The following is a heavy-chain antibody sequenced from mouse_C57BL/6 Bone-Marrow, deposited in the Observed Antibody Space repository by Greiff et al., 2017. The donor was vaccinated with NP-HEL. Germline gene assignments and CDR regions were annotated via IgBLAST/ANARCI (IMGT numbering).Heavy chain of an antibody. Sequence: QVQLQQSGAELVRPGASVKLSCKASGYTFTDYYINWVKQRPGQGLEWIARIYPGSGNTYYNEKFKGKATLTAEKSSSTADMQLSSLTSEDSAVYFCATSFAYWGQGTLVTVSA. CDR2: IYPGSGNT. CDR1: GYTFTDYY. V-gene: IGHV1-76*01. CDR3: ATSFAY. J-gene: IGHJ3*01.